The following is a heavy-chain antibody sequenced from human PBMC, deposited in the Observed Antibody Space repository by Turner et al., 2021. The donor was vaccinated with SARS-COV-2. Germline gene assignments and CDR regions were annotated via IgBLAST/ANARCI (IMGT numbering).Heavy chain of an antibody. D-gene: IGHD3-16*01. V-gene: IGHV4-39*01. CDR3: ARNYYDTWGLDWVDP. CDR2: GYYNCQT. CDR1: GGSLRSNAYQ. J-gene: IGHJ5*02. Sequence: QVQLQESGQGLVESSQTLSLTCTVPGGSLRSNAYQWAWIRQTPGKGLQYIGSGYYNCQTSYNPSLQSRVTISIDTSNDQFSLRLSSVTDADTSVYYCARNYYDTWGLDWVDPWGQGILVTV.